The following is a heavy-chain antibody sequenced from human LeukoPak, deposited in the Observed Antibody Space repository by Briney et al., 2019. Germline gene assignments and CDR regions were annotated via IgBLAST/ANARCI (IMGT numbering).Heavy chain of an antibody. CDR1: GFPFSDYY. Sequence: PGGSLRLSCAASGFPFSDYYMSWIRQAPGKGLEWVSYISSSGSTIYYADSVKGRFTISRDNAKNSLYLQMNSLRAEDTAVYYCASTPTAYRAFDIWGQGTMVTVSS. CDR2: ISSSGSTI. D-gene: IGHD2-21*01. V-gene: IGHV3-11*01. J-gene: IGHJ3*02. CDR3: ASTPTAYRAFDI.